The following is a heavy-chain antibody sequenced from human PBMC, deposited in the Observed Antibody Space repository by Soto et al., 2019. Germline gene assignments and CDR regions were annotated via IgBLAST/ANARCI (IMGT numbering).Heavy chain of an antibody. CDR3: AKDYLIVGATTVWFDP. D-gene: IGHD1-26*01. Sequence: PRESQSPCSAASRFTFGVYARHLVRPATGKGLEWVSGISASASSSNYADSVKGRFTISRDNSKNTLYLQMNSLRVEDTAVYYCAKDYLIVGATTVWFDPWGQGTLVNDSS. CDR2: ISASASSS. V-gene: IGHV3-23*01. CDR1: RFTFGVYA. J-gene: IGHJ5*02.